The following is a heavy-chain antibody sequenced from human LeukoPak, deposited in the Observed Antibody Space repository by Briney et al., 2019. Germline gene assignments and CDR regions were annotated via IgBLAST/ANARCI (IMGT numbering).Heavy chain of an antibody. CDR1: GGTFSSYA. D-gene: IGHD4-17*01. CDR3: ARDQTTVTTAYFQH. V-gene: IGHV1-69*04. CDR2: IIPILGIA. J-gene: IGHJ1*01. Sequence: SVKVSCKASGGTFSSYAISWVRQAPGQGLEWMGRIIPILGIANYAQKFQGRVTITADKSTSTAYMELSSLRAEDTAVYYCARDQTTVTTAYFQHWGQGTLVTVSS.